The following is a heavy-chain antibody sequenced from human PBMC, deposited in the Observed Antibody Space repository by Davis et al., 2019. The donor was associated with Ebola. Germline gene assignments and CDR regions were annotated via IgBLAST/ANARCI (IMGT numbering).Heavy chain of an antibody. CDR1: GYPFTTSA. CDR3: TRGIARRRYGSWFDP. Sequence: AASVKVSCKASGYPFTTSAIHWVRPAPGPGLEWMGWMNPTRVNTGYAQKFQGRVTMTRDTSITTAYMELSSLTSDDTAVYYCTRGIARRRYGSWFDPWGQGTPVTVSS. V-gene: IGHV1-8*01. CDR2: MNPTRVNT. J-gene: IGHJ5*02. D-gene: IGHD4-17*01.